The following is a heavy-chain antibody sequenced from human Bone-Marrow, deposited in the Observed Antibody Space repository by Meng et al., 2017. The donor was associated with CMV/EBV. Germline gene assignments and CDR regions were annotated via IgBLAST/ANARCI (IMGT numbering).Heavy chain of an antibody. D-gene: IGHD1-26*01. CDR3: GRDGWGGGSPTIDY. V-gene: IGHV4-38-2*02. Sequence: GSLRLSCTVSGYSISSGYYWGWIRQPPGKGLEWIGSIYHSGSTYYNPSLKSRVTISVDTSKNQFSLKLSSVTAADTAVYYCGRDGWGGGSPTIDYWGQGTLVTVSS. CDR1: GYSISSGYY. CDR2: IYHSGST. J-gene: IGHJ4*02.